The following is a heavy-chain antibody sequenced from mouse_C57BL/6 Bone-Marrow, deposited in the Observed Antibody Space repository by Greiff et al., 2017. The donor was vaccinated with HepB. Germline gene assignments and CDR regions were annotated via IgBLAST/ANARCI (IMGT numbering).Heavy chain of an antibody. V-gene: IGHV5-6*01. CDR1: GFTFSSYG. Sequence: EVQLKQSGGDLVKPGGSLKLSCAASGFTFSSYGMSWVRQTPDKRLEWVATISSGGSYTYYPDSVKGRFTISRDNAKNTLYLQMSSLKSEDTAMYYCARHDSYDYDVRFAYWGQGTLVTVSA. CDR2: ISSGGSYT. D-gene: IGHD2-4*01. J-gene: IGHJ3*01. CDR3: ARHDSYDYDVRFAY.